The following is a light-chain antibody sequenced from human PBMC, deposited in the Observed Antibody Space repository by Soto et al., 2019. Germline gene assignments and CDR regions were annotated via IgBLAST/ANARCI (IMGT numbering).Light chain of an antibody. CDR2: DNN. Sequence: QSVLTQPPSVSAAPGQRVTISCSGSSSNIGNDYVSWYQQLPGTAPKLIIYDNNNRPSGIPDRFSGSKSGTSATLGITGLQTGDEADYYSGAWDSSLSVWVFGGGTKLTVL. V-gene: IGLV1-51*01. CDR1: SSNIGNDY. CDR3: GAWDSSLSVWV. J-gene: IGLJ3*02.